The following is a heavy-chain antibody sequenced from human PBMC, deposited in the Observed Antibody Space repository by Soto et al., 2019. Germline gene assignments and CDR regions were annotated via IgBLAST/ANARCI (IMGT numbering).Heavy chain of an antibody. CDR1: GYTFSDYD. V-gene: IGHV1-2*04. Sequence: QVQMVQSGAEVKKPGASVKVSCKASGYTFSDYDIHWVRQAPGQGLEWMGWINANTGGTNYAQKLQGWVTVTRDTSISTAYMELSGLKSEVSAVYYGERCVCDFWSGRPSTYFDLWGRGTLVTVSS. CDR2: INANTGGT. D-gene: IGHD3-3*01. CDR3: ERCVCDFWSGRPSTYFDL. J-gene: IGHJ2*01.